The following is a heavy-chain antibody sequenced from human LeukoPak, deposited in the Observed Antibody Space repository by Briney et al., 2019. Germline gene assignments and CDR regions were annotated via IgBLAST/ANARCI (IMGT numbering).Heavy chain of an antibody. J-gene: IGHJ4*02. V-gene: IGHV3-30-3*01. Sequence: PGGSLRLSCAASGFTFSSNPMHWVRQAPGKGLEWVAVTSHDENNKYYADSVRGRFTISRDNSKNTLYLQMNSLRIEDTAVYYCAKDPINIKHIVVVVAAPYYFDYWGQGTLVTVSS. D-gene: IGHD2-15*01. CDR2: TSHDENNK. CDR3: AKDPINIKHIVVVVAAPYYFDY. CDR1: GFTFSSNP.